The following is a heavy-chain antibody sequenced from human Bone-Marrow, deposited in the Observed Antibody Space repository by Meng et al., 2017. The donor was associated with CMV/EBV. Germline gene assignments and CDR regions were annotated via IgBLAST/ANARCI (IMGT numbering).Heavy chain of an antibody. CDR2: IIPIFGTA. D-gene: IGHD1-7*01. CDR1: GGTFSSYA. V-gene: IGHV1-69*05. Sequence: SVKVSCQASGGTFSSYAISGVRQAPGQGLEWMGGIIPIFGTANYAQKFQGRVTITTDESTSTAYMELSSLRSEDTAVYYCARGKGKLELLDAFDIWGQGTMVTVSS. CDR3: ARGKGKLELLDAFDI. J-gene: IGHJ3*02.